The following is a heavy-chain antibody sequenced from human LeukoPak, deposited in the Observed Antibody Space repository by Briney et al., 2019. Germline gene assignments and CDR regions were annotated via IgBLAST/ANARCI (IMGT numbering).Heavy chain of an antibody. CDR1: GYSFTSYW. D-gene: IGHD3-22*01. Sequence: GESLKISCKGSGYSFTSYWIGWVRQMPGKGLEWMGIIYPGDSDTRYSPSFQGQATISADKSISTAYLQWSSLKASDTAMYYCARHEYYYDSSGYWFGAFDIWGQGTMVTVSS. V-gene: IGHV5-51*01. CDR2: IYPGDSDT. CDR3: ARHEYYYDSSGYWFGAFDI. J-gene: IGHJ3*02.